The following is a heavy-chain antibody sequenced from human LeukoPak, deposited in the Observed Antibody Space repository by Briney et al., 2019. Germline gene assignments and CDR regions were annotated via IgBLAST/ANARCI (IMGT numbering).Heavy chain of an antibody. CDR1: GYTLTELS. CDR3: ATVTIFGVVTPFDY. V-gene: IGHV1-24*01. J-gene: IGHJ4*02. D-gene: IGHD3-3*01. Sequence: ASVKVSCKVSGYTLTELSMHWVRQAPGKGLEWMGGFDPEDGETIYAQEFQGRVTMTEDTSTDTAYMELSSLRSEDTAVYYCATVTIFGVVTPFDYWGQGTLVTVSS. CDR2: FDPEDGET.